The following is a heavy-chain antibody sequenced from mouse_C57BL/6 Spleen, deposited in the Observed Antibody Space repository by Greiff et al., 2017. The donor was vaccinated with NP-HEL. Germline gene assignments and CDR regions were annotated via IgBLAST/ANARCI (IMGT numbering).Heavy chain of an antibody. CDR3: AKGYDYYD. CDR1: GYTFTSYW. CDR2: IYPGSGST. Sequence: QVQLQQSGAELVKPGASVKMSCKASGYTFTSYWITWVKQRPGQGLEWIGDIYPGSGSTNYNEKFSSKATLTVDTSSSAAYMQLSSLTSEDSAVYYCAKGYDYYDWGKGTTLTVSS. V-gene: IGHV1-55*01. D-gene: IGHD2-2*01. J-gene: IGHJ2*01.